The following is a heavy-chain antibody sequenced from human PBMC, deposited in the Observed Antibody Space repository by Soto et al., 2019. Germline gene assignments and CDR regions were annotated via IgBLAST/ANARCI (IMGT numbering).Heavy chain of an antibody. J-gene: IGHJ5*02. D-gene: IGHD3-22*01. Sequence: SETLSLTCTVSGGSISSGGYYWSWIRQHPGKGLEWIGYIYYSGSTYYNPSLKSRVTISVDTSKNQFSLKLSSVTAADTAVYYCATAGTGYYSDSSGPGSLLWFDPWGQGTLVTVSS. CDR3: ATAGTGYYSDSSGPGSLLWFDP. CDR1: GGSISSGGYY. V-gene: IGHV4-31*03. CDR2: IYYSGST.